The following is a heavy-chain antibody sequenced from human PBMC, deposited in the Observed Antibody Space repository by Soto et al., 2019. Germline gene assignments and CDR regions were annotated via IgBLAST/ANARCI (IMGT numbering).Heavy chain of an antibody. CDR2: IRSKANSYAT. V-gene: IGHV3-73*01. J-gene: IGHJ4*02. CDR3: TRPNSDVIAAAGFWN. D-gene: IGHD6-13*01. CDR1: GFTFSGSA. Sequence: GGSLRLSCAASGFTFSGSAMHWVRQASGKGLEWVGRIRSKANSYATAYAASVKGRFTISRDDSKNTAYLQMNSLKTEDTAVYYCTRPNSDVIAAAGFWNWGQGTLVTVSS.